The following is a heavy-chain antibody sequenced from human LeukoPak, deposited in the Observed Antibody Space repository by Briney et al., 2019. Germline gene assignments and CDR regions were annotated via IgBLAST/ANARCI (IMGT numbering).Heavy chain of an antibody. CDR1: GGSFSGYY. CDR2: INHSGST. V-gene: IGHV4-34*01. CDR3: VREAYYDSSGYYN. J-gene: IGHJ4*02. D-gene: IGHD3-22*01. Sequence: SETLSLTCAVYGGSFSGYYWSWIRQPPGKGLEWIGEINHSGSTNYNPSLKSRVTISVDTSKNQFSLKLSSVTAADTAVYYCVREAYYDSSGYYNWGQGTLVTVSS.